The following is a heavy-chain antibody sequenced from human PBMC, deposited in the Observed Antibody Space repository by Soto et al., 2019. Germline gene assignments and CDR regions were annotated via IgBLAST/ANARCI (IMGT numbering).Heavy chain of an antibody. D-gene: IGHD6-19*01. V-gene: IGHV4-31*02. CDR2: FYSSGSI. CDR3: ARMYSSGSGWFHP. J-gene: IGHJ5*02. CDR1: GYFIGAGGYY. Sequence: PSETLSLTCFVSGYFIGAGGYYWSWIRHHPGKGLEWIGSFYSSGSIIYNPSLRSRVSISGDMSTNQFSMSLTSVTAVDTARYYCARMYSSGSGWFHPWGQGTLVTVSS.